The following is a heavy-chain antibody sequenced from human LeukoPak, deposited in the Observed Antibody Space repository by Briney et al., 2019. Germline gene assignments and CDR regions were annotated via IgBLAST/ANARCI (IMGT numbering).Heavy chain of an antibody. D-gene: IGHD6-6*01. CDR1: GFTFHSYA. V-gene: IGHV3-30-3*01. J-gene: IGHJ4*02. CDR2: ISYDGSNK. Sequence: PGRSLRLSCAASGFTFHSYAMHWVRQAPGKGLEWLALISYDGSNKYYADSVKGRFTISRDNSKNTLYLQMNSLRAEDTAVYYCARGIVARWRSEIEYYFDYWGQGTLVTVSS. CDR3: ARGIVARWRSEIEYYFDY.